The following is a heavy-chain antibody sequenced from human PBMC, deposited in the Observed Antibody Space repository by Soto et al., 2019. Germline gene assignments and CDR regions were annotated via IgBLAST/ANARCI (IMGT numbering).Heavy chain of an antibody. CDR2: ISGSGGST. J-gene: IGHJ4*02. D-gene: IGHD2-8*01. Sequence: GGSLRLSCAASGFTFSSYAMSWVRQAPGKGLEWVSAISGSGGSTYYADSVKGRFTISRDNSKNTLYLQMNSLRAEDTAVYYCAKAIVLMVYAPLDYWGQGTLVTVSS. V-gene: IGHV3-23*01. CDR1: GFTFSSYA. CDR3: AKAIVLMVYAPLDY.